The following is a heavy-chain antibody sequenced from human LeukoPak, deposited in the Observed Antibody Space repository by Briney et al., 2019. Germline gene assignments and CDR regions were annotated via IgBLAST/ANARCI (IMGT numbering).Heavy chain of an antibody. V-gene: IGHV3-21*01. Sequence: GGCLTLSCAASGLTFSRYNMNWVRQAPGRGRGWVSSSVISSNNIYHTHSGKDRFTTSRDNAKNSLYLQADSLRVEDTAVSFCASGTVGNYALDYWGHGTLVTVSS. CDR3: ASGTVGNYALDY. CDR2: SVISSNNI. J-gene: IGHJ4*01. CDR1: GLTFSRYN. D-gene: IGHD1-7*01.